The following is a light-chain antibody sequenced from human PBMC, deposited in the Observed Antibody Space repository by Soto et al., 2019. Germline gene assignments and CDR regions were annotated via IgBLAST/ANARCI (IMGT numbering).Light chain of an antibody. J-gene: IGLJ1*01. CDR3: SV. CDR2: EVS. Sequence: QSVLTQPASVSGSPGQSITISCTGTSSDVGSYNLVSWYQQHPGKAPKLMIYEVSKRPSGVSNRFSGSKSGNTASLTISGLQAEDEADYYASVFGTGTKLTVL. CDR1: SSDVGSYNL. V-gene: IGLV2-23*02.